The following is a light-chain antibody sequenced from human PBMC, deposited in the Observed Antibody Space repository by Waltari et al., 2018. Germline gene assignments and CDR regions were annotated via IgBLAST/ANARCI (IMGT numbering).Light chain of an antibody. V-gene: IGLV1-44*01. Sequence: QSVLTQPPSVSGTPGQRVTISCSGGSSNIGSNNVNWYQQLPGTAPKILIQSQNQRPSGVPDRFSGAKSGTSASLAISGLQSEDEADYYCASWDDSLDGRVFGTGTKVTVL. CDR3: ASWDDSLDGRV. J-gene: IGLJ1*01. CDR1: SSNIGSNN. CDR2: SQN.